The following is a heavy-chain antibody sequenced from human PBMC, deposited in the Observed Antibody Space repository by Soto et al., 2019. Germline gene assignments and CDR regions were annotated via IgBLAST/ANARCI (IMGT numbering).Heavy chain of an antibody. V-gene: IGHV3-21*01. CDR1: GFTFSSYS. CDR2: ISSSSSYI. CDR3: AREVTSFGELSYYYMDV. Sequence: GGSLRLSCAASGFTFSSYSMNWVRQAPGKGLEWVSSISSSSSYIYYADSVKGRFTISRDNAKNSLYLQMNSLRAEDTAVYYCAREVTSFGELSYYYMDVWGKGTTVTVSS. J-gene: IGHJ6*03. D-gene: IGHD3-10*01.